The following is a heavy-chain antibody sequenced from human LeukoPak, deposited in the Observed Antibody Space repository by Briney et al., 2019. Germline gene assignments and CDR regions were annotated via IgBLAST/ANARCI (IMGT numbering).Heavy chain of an antibody. CDR2: IKQDGSEK. D-gene: IGHD1-26*01. J-gene: IGHJ4*02. Sequence: GGSLRLSCTASGLTLRNYWMIWVRQAPGKGLQWVAKIKQDGSEKYYVDSVKGRFTISRDNSKNTLYLQMNSLRAEDTAVYYCAKDLVNGGATQDPTLDYWGQGTLVTVSS. CDR3: AKDLVNGGATQDPTLDY. V-gene: IGHV3-7*03. CDR1: GLTLRNYW.